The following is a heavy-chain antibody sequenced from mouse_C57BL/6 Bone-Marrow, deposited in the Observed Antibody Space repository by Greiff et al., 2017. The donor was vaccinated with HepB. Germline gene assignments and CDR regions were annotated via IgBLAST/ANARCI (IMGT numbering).Heavy chain of an antibody. D-gene: IGHD4-1*01. Sequence: QVQLQQSGAELVRPGASVTLSCKASGYTFTDYEMHWVKQTPVHGLEWIGAIDPETGGTAYNQKFKGKAILTADKSSSTAYMELRSLTSEDSAVYYCTREGTGFDDWGQGTTLTVSS. CDR3: TREGTGFDD. CDR1: GYTFTDYE. V-gene: IGHV1-15*01. CDR2: IDPETGGT. J-gene: IGHJ2*01.